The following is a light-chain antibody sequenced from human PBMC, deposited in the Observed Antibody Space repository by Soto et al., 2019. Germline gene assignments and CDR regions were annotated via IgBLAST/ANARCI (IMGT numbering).Light chain of an antibody. V-gene: IGLV1-44*01. CDR3: AAWDDSLNALV. CDR1: SSNIGSNT. J-gene: IGLJ1*01. Sequence: QSVLTQPPSASGTPGQRVTISCSGSSSNIGSNTVNWYQQLPGTAPKLLIYSNNQRPSGVPDRFSGSKSGTSASLAISGLQSEGEADYYCAAWDDSLNALVFGTGTKVTVL. CDR2: SNN.